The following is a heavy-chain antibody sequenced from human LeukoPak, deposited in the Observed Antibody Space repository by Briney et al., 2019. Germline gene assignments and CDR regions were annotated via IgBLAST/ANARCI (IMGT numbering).Heavy chain of an antibody. Sequence: SETLSLTCTVSGGSISNYYWSWIRQSPVKGLEWIGFIYYSGSTNYNPSLKSRVTISVDTSKNQFSLKLSSVTAADTAVYYCARGSYDSSDFEYFHHWGQGTLVTVSS. CDR1: GGSISNYY. J-gene: IGHJ1*01. D-gene: IGHD3-22*01. V-gene: IGHV4-59*01. CDR3: ARGSYDSSDFEYFHH. CDR2: IYYSGST.